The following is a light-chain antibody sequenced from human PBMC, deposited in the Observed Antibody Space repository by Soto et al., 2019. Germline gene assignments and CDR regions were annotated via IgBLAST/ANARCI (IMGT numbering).Light chain of an antibody. J-gene: IGKJ5*01. V-gene: IGKV1-8*01. CDR1: QGISSY. Sequence: AIRMTQSPSSFSASTGDRVTITCRASQGISSYLAWYQQKPGKAPKLLIYAASTLQSGVPSRFSGSGSGTDFTLTISCLQSEDFATYYCPQYYSYPITFGQGTRLESK. CDR3: PQYYSYPIT. CDR2: AAS.